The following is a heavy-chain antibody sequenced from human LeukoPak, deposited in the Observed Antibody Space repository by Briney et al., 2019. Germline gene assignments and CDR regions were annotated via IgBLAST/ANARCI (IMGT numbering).Heavy chain of an antibody. CDR3: ARQEQQLIYNWFDP. V-gene: IGHV4-59*01. CDR2: IYYSGST. D-gene: IGHD6-13*01. J-gene: IGHJ5*02. CDR1: GGSISSYY. Sequence: SETLSLTCTGSGGSISSYYWSWIRQPPGKGLEWIGYIYYSGSTNYNPSLKSRVTISVDTSKNQFSLRLTSVTAADTAVYYCARQEQQLIYNWFDPWGQGTLVTVSS.